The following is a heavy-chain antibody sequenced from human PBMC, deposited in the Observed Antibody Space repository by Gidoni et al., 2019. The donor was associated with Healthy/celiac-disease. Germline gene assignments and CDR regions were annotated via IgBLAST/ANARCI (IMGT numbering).Heavy chain of an antibody. Sequence: QVQLVQSGAEVKKPGSSVKVSCKASGGTFSSYAISWVRQAPGQGLEWMGGIIPIFGTANYAQKFQGRVTITADESTSTAYMELSSLRSEDTAVYYCAREGLGSLNCSSTSCYPGLDFDYWGQGTLVTVSS. CDR1: GGTFSSYA. J-gene: IGHJ4*02. CDR2: IIPIFGTA. V-gene: IGHV1-69*01. CDR3: AREGLGSLNCSSTSCYPGLDFDY. D-gene: IGHD2-2*01.